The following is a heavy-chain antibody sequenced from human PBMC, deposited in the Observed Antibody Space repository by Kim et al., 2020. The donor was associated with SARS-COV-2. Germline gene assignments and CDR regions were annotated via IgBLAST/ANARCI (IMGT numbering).Heavy chain of an antibody. CDR1: GFTFDDYA. CDR2: ISGDGGST. J-gene: IGHJ4*02. Sequence: GGSLRLSCAASGFTFDDYAMHWVRQAPGKGLEWVSLISGDGGSTYYADSVKGRFTISRDNSKNSLYLQMNSLRTEDTALYYCAKIGMITFGGVIAEGGDYWGQGTLVTVSS. V-gene: IGHV3-43*02. D-gene: IGHD3-16*02. CDR3: AKIGMITFGGVIAEGGDY.